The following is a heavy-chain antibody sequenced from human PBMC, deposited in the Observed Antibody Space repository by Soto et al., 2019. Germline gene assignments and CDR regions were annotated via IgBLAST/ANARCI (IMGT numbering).Heavy chain of an antibody. CDR1: GGSISHYY. J-gene: IGHJ5*02. Sequence: SETLSLTCSVSGGSISHYYWSWIRQSPGKGLEWIGYAYYSGSTDYNPSLKSRVTMAVDTSRNQVSLKLNSVTTADTAVYYCARDRSTYGGGGTGEVKENWFDPWGPGTLVT. CDR3: ARDRSTYGGGGTGEVKENWFDP. CDR2: AYYSGST. D-gene: IGHD3-3*02. V-gene: IGHV4-59*01.